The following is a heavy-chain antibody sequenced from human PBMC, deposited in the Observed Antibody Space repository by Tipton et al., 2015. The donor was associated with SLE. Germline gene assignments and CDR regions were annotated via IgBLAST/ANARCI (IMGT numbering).Heavy chain of an antibody. CDR1: GFTFSSYW. CDR2: IKQDGSEK. CDR3: ARAPMYGSSDALDI. Sequence: SLRLSCAASGFTFSSYWMSWVRQAPGKGLEWVANIKQDGSEKYYGDSVKGRFTISRDNAKNSLYVQMNSLRAEDTAVYYCARAPMYGSSDALDIWGQGTMVTVSS. D-gene: IGHD3-10*01. V-gene: IGHV3-7*01. J-gene: IGHJ3*02.